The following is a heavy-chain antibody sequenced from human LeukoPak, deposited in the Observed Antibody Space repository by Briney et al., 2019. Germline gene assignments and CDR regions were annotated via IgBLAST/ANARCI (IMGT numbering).Heavy chain of an antibody. D-gene: IGHD3-10*01. Sequence: SETLSLTCTVSGGSISSYYWSWLRQPAGKGLEWIGRIYTSGSTNYNPSLKSRVTMSVDTSKNQFSLKLSSVTAADTAVYYCARQRITMVRGVTSYYFDYWGQGTLVTVSS. CDR1: GGSISSYY. CDR2: IYTSGST. J-gene: IGHJ4*02. CDR3: ARQRITMVRGVTSYYFDY. V-gene: IGHV4-4*07.